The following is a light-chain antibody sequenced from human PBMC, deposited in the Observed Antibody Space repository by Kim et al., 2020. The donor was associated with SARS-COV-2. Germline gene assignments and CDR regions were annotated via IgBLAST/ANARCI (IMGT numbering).Light chain of an antibody. CDR2: GAS. CDR1: QSVSSD. CDR3: QQYNKWPPWT. Sequence: VSPGERATLTCRASQSVSSDLAWYQQKPGQAPRLLIYGASTRATGIPARFSGSGSGTEFTLTISSLQSEDFAVHYCQQYNKWPPWTFGQGTKVEI. J-gene: IGKJ1*01. V-gene: IGKV3-15*01.